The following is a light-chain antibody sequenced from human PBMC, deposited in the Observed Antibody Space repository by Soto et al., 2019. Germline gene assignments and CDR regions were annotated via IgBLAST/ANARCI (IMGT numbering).Light chain of an antibody. CDR1: QSISSW. CDR3: QQYNSYWT. Sequence: DIQMTQSPSTLSASVGDRVTITCRASQSISSWLAWYQQKPGKAPKLLIYDASSLESGVPSRFSGSGSGTEFTLTISCLQPDDFATDYCQQYNSYWTFGQGTKVEIK. CDR2: DAS. J-gene: IGKJ1*01. V-gene: IGKV1-5*01.